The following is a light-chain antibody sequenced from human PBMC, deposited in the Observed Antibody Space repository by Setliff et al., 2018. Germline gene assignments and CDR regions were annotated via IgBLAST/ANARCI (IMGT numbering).Light chain of an antibody. CDR3: AAWDDSLRSVV. V-gene: IGLV1-47*01. J-gene: IGLJ2*01. Sequence: VLTQPPSVSGTPGQRVTISCSGNKFNIGGNDVFWYQQLPGTAPKLLIYTNNQRPSGVPDRFSGSKSGTSASLAINGLRSEDEADYHCAAWDDSLRSVVFGGGTKVTVL. CDR1: KFNIGGND. CDR2: TNN.